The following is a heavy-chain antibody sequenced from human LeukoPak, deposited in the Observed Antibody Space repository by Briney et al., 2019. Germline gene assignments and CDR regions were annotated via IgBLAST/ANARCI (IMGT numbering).Heavy chain of an antibody. CDR2: ISYDGSNK. D-gene: IGHD6-13*01. CDR1: GSTFSSYA. Sequence: GGSLRLSCAASGSTFSSYAMHWVRQAPGKGLEWVAVISYDGSNKYYADSVKGRFTISRDNSKNTLYLQMNSLRAEDTAVYYCASPGRYSSSWSPYFDYWGQGTLVTVSS. J-gene: IGHJ4*02. V-gene: IGHV3-30*04. CDR3: ASPGRYSSSWSPYFDY.